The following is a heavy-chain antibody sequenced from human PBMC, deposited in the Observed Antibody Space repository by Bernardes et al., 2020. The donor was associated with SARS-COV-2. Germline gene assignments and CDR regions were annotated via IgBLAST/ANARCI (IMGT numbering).Heavy chain of an antibody. V-gene: IGHV3-33*01. J-gene: IGHJ6*02. Sequence: GGSLRLACAASGFTFTTYGMHWVRRAPDKGLEWVAVIWYDGSTKYYADSVKGRFTISRDNSKNILYLQMNSLRVEDTAVYYCVRRFCAVSSACGNFYGMGVWGQGTTVTVYS. CDR3: VRRFCAVSSACGNFYGMGV. CDR2: IWYDGSTK. CDR1: GFTFTTYG. D-gene: IGHD2-21*01.